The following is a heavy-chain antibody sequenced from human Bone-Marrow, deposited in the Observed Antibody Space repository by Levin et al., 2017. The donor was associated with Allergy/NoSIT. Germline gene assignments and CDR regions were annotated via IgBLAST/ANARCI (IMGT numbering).Heavy chain of an antibody. CDR3: TRDLTTVTGWFDP. CDR1: GFTFGDYA. CDR2: IRSKAYGGTT. V-gene: IGHV3-49*04. Sequence: PGGSLRLSCTASGFTFGDYAMSWVRQAPGKGLEWVGFIRSKAYGGTTEYAASVKGRFTISRDDSKSIAYLQMNSLKTEDTAVYYCTRDLTTVTGWFDPWGQGTLVTVSS. D-gene: IGHD4-17*01. J-gene: IGHJ5*02.